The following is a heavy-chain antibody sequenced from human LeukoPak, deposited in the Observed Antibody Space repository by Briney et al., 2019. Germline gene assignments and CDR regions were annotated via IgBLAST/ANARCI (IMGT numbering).Heavy chain of an antibody. J-gene: IGHJ5*02. V-gene: IGHV1-24*01. CDR2: FDPEDGET. Sequence: ASVKVSCKASGGTFSSYAISWVRQAPGKGLEWMGGFDPEDGETIYAQKFQGRVTMTEDTSTDTAYMELSSLRPEDTAVYYCATRYSSGWYETSWFDPWGQGTLVTVSS. D-gene: IGHD6-19*01. CDR3: ATRYSSGWYETSWFDP. CDR1: GGTFSSYA.